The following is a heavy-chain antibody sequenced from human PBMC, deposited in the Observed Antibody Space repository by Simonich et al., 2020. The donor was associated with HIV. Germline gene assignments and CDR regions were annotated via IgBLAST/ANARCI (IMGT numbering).Heavy chain of an antibody. CDR3: ARMAGGSYRSFDY. Sequence: QVQLQESGPGLVKPSETLSLTCAVSGYSISSCYYWGWIRQPPGKGLEWIGSIYHSGSTYYNPSLKSRITISVDTSKNQFSLKLSSVTAADTAVYYCARMAGGSYRSFDYWGQGTLVTVSS. D-gene: IGHD3-16*02. V-gene: IGHV4-38-2*01. J-gene: IGHJ4*02. CDR2: IYHSGST. CDR1: GYSISSCYY.